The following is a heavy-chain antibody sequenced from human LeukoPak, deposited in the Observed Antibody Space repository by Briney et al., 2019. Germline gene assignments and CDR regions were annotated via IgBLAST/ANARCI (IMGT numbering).Heavy chain of an antibody. CDR1: GGSISNYY. Sequence: PSETLSLTCTVSGGSISNYYYSWIRQPPGKGLEWIGYIYYSGSTNYNPSLKSRVTLSVDTSKNQFSLKLSSVTAADTAVYYCARLDSRGWGYFDYWGQGTLVTVSS. J-gene: IGHJ4*02. CDR2: IYYSGST. V-gene: IGHV4-59*01. CDR3: ARLDSRGWGYFDY. D-gene: IGHD6-19*01.